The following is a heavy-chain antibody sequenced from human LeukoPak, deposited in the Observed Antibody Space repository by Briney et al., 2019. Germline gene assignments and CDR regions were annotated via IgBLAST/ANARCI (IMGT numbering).Heavy chain of an antibody. J-gene: IGHJ6*04. D-gene: IGHD4-17*01. Sequence: PSETLSLTCTVSGGSISSGDYYWSWIRQPPGKGLEWIGYIYYSGSTYYNPSLKSRVTISVDTSKNQFSLKLSSVTAADTAVYYCARSDGDYHNGMDVWGKGTTVTVSS. CDR1: GGSISSGDYY. CDR3: ARSDGDYHNGMDV. CDR2: IYYSGST. V-gene: IGHV4-30-4*01.